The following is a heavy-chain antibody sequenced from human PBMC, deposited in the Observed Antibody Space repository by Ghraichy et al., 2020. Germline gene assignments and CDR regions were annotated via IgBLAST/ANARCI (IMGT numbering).Heavy chain of an antibody. J-gene: IGHJ4*02. V-gene: IGHV3-30*04. CDR2: ISYDGSNK. CDR3: AREYSYGFPVFGY. D-gene: IGHD5-18*01. Sequence: GGSLRLSCAASGFTFSSYAMHWVRQAPGKGLEWVAVISYDGSNKYYADSVKGRFTISRDNSKNTLYLQMNSLRAEDTAVYYCAREYSYGFPVFGYWGQGTLVTVSS. CDR1: GFTFSSYA.